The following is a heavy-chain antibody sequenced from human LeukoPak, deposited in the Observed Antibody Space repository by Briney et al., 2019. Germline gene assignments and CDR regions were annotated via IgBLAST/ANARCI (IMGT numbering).Heavy chain of an antibody. V-gene: IGHV3-74*01. D-gene: IGHD6-13*01. CDR2: INSDGTST. J-gene: IGHJ4*02. CDR1: GFTFSSYW. Sequence: GGSLRLSCAASGFTFSSYWMSWVRQVPGKGLMWVSRINSDGTSTRYADSVKGRFTISRDNAKNTLYLQMNSLRGEDTAVYYCARRAAVINSREDYWGQGTLVSVSS. CDR3: ARRAAVINSREDY.